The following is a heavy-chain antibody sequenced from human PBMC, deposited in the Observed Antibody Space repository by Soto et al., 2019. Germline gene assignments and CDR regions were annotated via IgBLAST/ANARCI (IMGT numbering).Heavy chain of an antibody. V-gene: IGHV3-7*01. CDR3: ARKYSSSSSDAFDI. CDR1: GFTFSSYW. CDR2: IKQDGSEK. Sequence: GGSLRLSCAASGFTFSSYWMSWVRQAPGKGLEWVANIKQDGSEKYYVDSVKGRFTISRDNAKNSLYLQMNSLRAEDTAVYYCARKYSSSSSDAFDIWGQGTMVTVSS. J-gene: IGHJ3*02. D-gene: IGHD6-6*01.